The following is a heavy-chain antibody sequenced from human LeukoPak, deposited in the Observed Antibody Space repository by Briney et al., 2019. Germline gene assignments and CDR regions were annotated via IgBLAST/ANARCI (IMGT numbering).Heavy chain of an antibody. Sequence: PSETLSLTCTVSGGSISSYCWNWIRQPAGKGLEWIGRINTSGSTNYNPSLKSRVTMSIDTSKNQFSLKLRSVTAADTAVYYCARGDIGYNWFDPWGQGTLVTVSS. J-gene: IGHJ5*02. CDR3: ARGDIGYNWFDP. CDR1: GGSISSYC. V-gene: IGHV4-4*07. D-gene: IGHD3-9*01. CDR2: INTSGST.